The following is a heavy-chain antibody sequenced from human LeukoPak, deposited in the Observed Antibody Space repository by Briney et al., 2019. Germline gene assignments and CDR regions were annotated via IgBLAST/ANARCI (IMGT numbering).Heavy chain of an antibody. CDR3: AAMTSVTTGDY. CDR2: IPYDGSDK. J-gene: IGHJ4*02. CDR1: GFPFSSYG. Sequence: PGGSLRLSCAASGFPFSSYGMHWVRQAPGKGLEWVAFIPYDGSDKFYADSVKGRFTISRDNSKNTLYLQMNSLRAGDTAVYYCAAMTSVTTGDYWGQGTLVTVSS. D-gene: IGHD4-11*01. V-gene: IGHV3-30*02.